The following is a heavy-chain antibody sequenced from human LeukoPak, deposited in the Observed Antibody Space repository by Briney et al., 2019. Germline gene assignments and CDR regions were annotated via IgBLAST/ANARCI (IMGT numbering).Heavy chain of an antibody. J-gene: IGHJ4*02. D-gene: IGHD3-10*01. V-gene: IGHV4-4*07. Sequence: SETLSLTCTVSGASISGFYWSWIRQPAGKGLEWIGRISTSGTTNYNPSLKSRVTMSVDTSKNQFSLKLNSVTAADTGIFYCARGPFGRYFDYWGQGTLVTVSS. CDR3: ARGPFGRYFDY. CDR2: ISTSGTT. CDR1: GASISGFY.